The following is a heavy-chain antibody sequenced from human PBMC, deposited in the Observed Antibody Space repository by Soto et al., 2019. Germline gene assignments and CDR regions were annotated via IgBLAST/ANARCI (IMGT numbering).Heavy chain of an antibody. D-gene: IGHD2-2*01. Sequence: GGSLRLSCAASGFTFSSYGMHWVRQAPGKGLEWVAVISYDGSDKYYSDSVRGRFTISRDNSMNTLYLQMNSLRTEDTAVYYCAKSPNFYCSSYHCYKYYFDYWGQGTLVTVSS. V-gene: IGHV3-30*18. CDR2: ISYDGSDK. J-gene: IGHJ4*02. CDR1: GFTFSSYG. CDR3: AKSPNFYCSSYHCYKYYFDY.